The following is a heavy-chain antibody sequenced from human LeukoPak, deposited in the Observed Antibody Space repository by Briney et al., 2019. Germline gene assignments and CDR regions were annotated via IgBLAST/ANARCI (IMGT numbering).Heavy chain of an antibody. Sequence: GGSLRLSCAASGFTFDDYGMSWVRQAPGKGLEWVSGINWNGGSTGYADSVKGRFTISRDNSKNSLYLQMNSLRTEDTALYYCAKDIGLLWFPAYWGQGALVTVSS. CDR3: AKDIGLLWFPAY. CDR2: INWNGGST. V-gene: IGHV3-20*04. J-gene: IGHJ4*02. CDR1: GFTFDDYG. D-gene: IGHD3-10*01.